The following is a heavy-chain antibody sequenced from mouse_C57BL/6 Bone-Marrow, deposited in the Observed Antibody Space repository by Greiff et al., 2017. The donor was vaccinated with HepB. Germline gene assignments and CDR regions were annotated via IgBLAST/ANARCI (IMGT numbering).Heavy chain of an antibody. CDR2: IYPGDGDT. CDR1: GYAFSSSW. V-gene: IGHV1-82*01. J-gene: IGHJ3*02. Sequence: VKLMESGPELVKPGASVKISCKASGYAFSSSWMNWVKQRPGKGLEWIGRIYPGDGDTNYNGKFKGKATLTADKSSSTAYMQLSSLTSEDSAVYFCARWPERWGQGTLVTVSA. CDR3: ARWPER.